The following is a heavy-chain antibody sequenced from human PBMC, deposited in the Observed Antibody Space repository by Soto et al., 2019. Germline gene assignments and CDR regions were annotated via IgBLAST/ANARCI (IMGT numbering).Heavy chain of an antibody. Sequence: GASGKVSCKASGYTFTSYYMHWVRQAPGQGLEWMGIINPSGGSTSYAQKFQGRVTMTKDTSTDTAYMELSSLRSEDTAVYYCATDLNGFFDYWGQGTLVTVSS. CDR3: ATDLNGFFDY. J-gene: IGHJ4*02. V-gene: IGHV1-46*01. CDR2: INPSGGST. CDR1: GYTFTSYY. D-gene: IGHD2-8*01.